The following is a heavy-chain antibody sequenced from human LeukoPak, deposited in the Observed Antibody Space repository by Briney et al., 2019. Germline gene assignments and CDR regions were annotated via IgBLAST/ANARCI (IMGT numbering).Heavy chain of an antibody. CDR3: AKVSGSYYLNLPFDY. J-gene: IGHJ4*02. CDR2: ISGSGGST. CDR1: GFTFSSYA. Sequence: PGGSLRLSCAASGFTFSSYAMSWVRQAPGKGLEWVSAISGSGGSTYYADSVKGRFTISRDNSKNTLYLQMNSLRAEDTAVYYCAKVSGSYYLNLPFDYWGQGTLVTVSS. V-gene: IGHV3-23*01. D-gene: IGHD1-26*01.